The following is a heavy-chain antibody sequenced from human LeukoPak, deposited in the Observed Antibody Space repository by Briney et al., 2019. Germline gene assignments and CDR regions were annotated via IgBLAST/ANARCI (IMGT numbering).Heavy chain of an antibody. D-gene: IGHD5-18*01. CDR2: IYYSGST. CDR3: ARGDTAMVTSYFDY. V-gene: IGHV4-59*01. CDR1: GGSISSYY. Sequence: SETLSLTCTVSGGSISSYYWSWIRQPPGKGLEWIGYIYYSGSTNYNPSLKSRVTISVDTSKNQFSLKLSSVTAADMAVYYCARGDTAMVTSYFDYWGQGTLVTVSS. J-gene: IGHJ4*02.